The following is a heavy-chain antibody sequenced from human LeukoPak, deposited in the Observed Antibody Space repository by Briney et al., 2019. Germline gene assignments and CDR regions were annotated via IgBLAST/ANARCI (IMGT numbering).Heavy chain of an antibody. CDR3: ARGVIKGDGWFGVRPYFDY. V-gene: IGHV4-30-4*01. CDR1: GGSISSGDYY. CDR2: IYYSGST. D-gene: IGHD3-10*01. Sequence: SETLSLTCTVSGGSISSGDYYWSWIRQPPGKGLEWIGYIYYSGSTYYNPSLKSRVTISVDTSKNQFSLKLSSVTAADTAVYYCARGVIKGDGWFGVRPYFDYWGQGTLVTVSS. J-gene: IGHJ4*02.